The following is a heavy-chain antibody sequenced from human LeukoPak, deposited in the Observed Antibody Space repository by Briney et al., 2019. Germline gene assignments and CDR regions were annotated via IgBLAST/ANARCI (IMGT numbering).Heavy chain of an antibody. D-gene: IGHD3-3*01. V-gene: IGHV3-21*01. Sequence: GGSLRLSCAASGFTFSSYSMNWGRQAPGKGLEWVSSISSSSYYIYYADSVKGRFTISRDNAKTSLYLQMNSLRAEDTAVYYCARGADYDFWSGPVYYFDYWGQGTLVTVSS. CDR1: GFTFSSYS. CDR2: ISSSSYYI. J-gene: IGHJ4*02. CDR3: ARGADYDFWSGPVYYFDY.